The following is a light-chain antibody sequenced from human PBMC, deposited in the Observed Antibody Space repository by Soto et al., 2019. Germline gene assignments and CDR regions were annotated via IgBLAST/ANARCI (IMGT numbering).Light chain of an antibody. V-gene: IGKV3-20*01. CDR3: QQYNVSPYA. CDR2: GVF. CDR1: QRVPSTY. J-gene: IGKJ2*01. Sequence: EIVLTQSPGTLSLSPGDRATLSCRASQRVPSTYLAWYQQKPAQAPRLLIYGVFRRATGIPDRFSGSGSGTDFTLTISRLEPEDFAVYYCQQYNVSPYAFGQGTKLEIK.